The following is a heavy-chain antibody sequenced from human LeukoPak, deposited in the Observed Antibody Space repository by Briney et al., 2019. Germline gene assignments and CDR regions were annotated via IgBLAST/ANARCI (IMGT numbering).Heavy chain of an antibody. CDR3: AREGDYDFWSGHKPYGMDV. D-gene: IGHD3-3*01. J-gene: IGHJ6*02. CDR2: IYSGGST. CDR1: GFTVSSNY. V-gene: IGHV3-53*05. Sequence: GGSLRLSCAASGFTVSSNYMSWVRQAPGKGLEWVSVIYSGGSTYYADSVKGRFTISRDNSKNTLYLQMNSLRAEDTAVYYCAREGDYDFWSGHKPYGMDVWGQGTTVTVSS.